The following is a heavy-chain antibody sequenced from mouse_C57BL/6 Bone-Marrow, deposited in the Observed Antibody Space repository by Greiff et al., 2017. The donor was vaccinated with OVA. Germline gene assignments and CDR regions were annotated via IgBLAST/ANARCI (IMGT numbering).Heavy chain of an antibody. CDR2: ISSGGSYT. Sequence: EVQGVESGGDLVKPGGSLKLSCAASGFTFSSYGMSWVRQTPDKRLEWVATISSGGSYTYYPDSVKGRFNISEDNDENTQYQQMSSLKSEDTAMYYFARRGIYYDYDVGDYAMDYWGQGTSVTVSS. D-gene: IGHD2-4*01. J-gene: IGHJ4*01. CDR1: GFTFSSYG. CDR3: ARRGIYYDYDVGDYAMDY. V-gene: IGHV5-6*01.